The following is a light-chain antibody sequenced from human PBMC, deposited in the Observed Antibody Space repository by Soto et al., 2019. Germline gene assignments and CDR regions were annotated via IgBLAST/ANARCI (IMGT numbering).Light chain of an antibody. CDR2: VDGDGSH. V-gene: IGLV4-69*02. CDR3: QTWGTGIVI. Sequence: QLVLTQSPSASASLGASVRLTCTLSSGHSTYAIAWHQQQPGRGPRYLMRVDGDGSHTNGDGIPDRFSGSLSGAERYLTISSLQSEDEADYYCQTWGTGIVIFGGGTKVTVL. J-gene: IGLJ2*01. CDR1: SGHSTYA.